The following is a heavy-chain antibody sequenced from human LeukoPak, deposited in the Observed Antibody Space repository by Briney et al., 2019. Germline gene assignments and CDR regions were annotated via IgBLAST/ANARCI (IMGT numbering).Heavy chain of an antibody. D-gene: IGHD3-22*01. CDR1: GYRFTTYW. J-gene: IGHJ4*02. Sequence: GESLKISCKGFGYRFTTYWIGWVRQMPGKGLERMGIIYPGDSNTRYSPSFQGQVTIPADKSVSTVYLQWSSLKASDTAMYYCARDSGRGYYQYYFDYWGQGTLATVSS. V-gene: IGHV5-51*01. CDR2: IYPGDSNT. CDR3: ARDSGRGYYQYYFDY.